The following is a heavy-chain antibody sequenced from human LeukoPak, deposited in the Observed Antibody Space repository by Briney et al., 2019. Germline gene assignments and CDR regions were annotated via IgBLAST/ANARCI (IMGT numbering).Heavy chain of an antibody. D-gene: IGHD3-10*01. CDR2: ISSASNTI. CDR3: ARDGWFGDYNWFDP. Sequence: QPGGSLRLSCAASGFTFSSYSMNWVRQAPGKGLEWVSYISSASNTIYYADSMKGRFTISRDNAKNSLYLQMNSLRAEDTAMYYCARDGWFGDYNWFDPWGQGTLVTVSS. V-gene: IGHV3-48*01. J-gene: IGHJ5*02. CDR1: GFTFSSYS.